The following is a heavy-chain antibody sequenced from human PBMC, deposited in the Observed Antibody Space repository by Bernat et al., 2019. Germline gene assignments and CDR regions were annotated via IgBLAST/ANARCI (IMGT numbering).Heavy chain of an antibody. CDR2: ISYDGSNK. Sequence: QVQLVESGGGVVQPGRSLRLSCAASGFTFSSYGMHWVRQAPGKGLEWVAVISYDGSNKYYADSVKGRLTISRDNSKNTLYLQMNSLRAEDTAVYYCARDLSSGWSLVTTDYYYYGMDVWGQGTTVTVSS. CDR3: ARDLSSGWSLVTTDYYYYGMDV. V-gene: IGHV3-30*19. CDR1: GFTFSSYG. D-gene: IGHD6-19*01. J-gene: IGHJ6*02.